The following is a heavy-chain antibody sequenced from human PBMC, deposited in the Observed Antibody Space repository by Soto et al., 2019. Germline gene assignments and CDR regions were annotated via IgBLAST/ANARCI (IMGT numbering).Heavy chain of an antibody. J-gene: IGHJ5*02. D-gene: IGHD6-19*01. Sequence: SETLSLTCTVSGGSISSYYWSWIRQPPGKGLEWIGYIYYSGSTNYNPSLKSRVTISVDTSKNQFSLKLSSVTAADTAVYYCARGIAVAGTVIWFDPWGQGTLVTVSS. CDR3: ARGIAVAGTVIWFDP. CDR2: IYYSGST. V-gene: IGHV4-59*01. CDR1: GGSISSYY.